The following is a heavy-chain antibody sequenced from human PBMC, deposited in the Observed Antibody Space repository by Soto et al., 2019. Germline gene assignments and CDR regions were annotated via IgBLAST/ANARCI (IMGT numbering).Heavy chain of an antibody. Sequence: PGGSLRLSCAASGFTVGNNYMSWVRQAPGKGLEWVSIIHRDGSTSYADSVKGRFTISRDSSKNILYLQINGLTADDTAVYYCARSANTYGSPFDYWGHGALVTVSS. CDR1: GFTVGNNY. D-gene: IGHD3-10*01. CDR2: IHRDGST. CDR3: ARSANTYGSPFDY. V-gene: IGHV3-66*01. J-gene: IGHJ4*01.